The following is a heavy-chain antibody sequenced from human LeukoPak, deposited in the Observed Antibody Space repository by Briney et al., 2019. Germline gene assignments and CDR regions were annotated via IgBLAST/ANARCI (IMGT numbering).Heavy chain of an antibody. D-gene: IGHD6-19*01. J-gene: IGHJ6*02. CDR2: VNPSGGST. CDR1: GYTFTSYY. V-gene: IGHV1-46*01. Sequence: ASVKVSCKASGYTFTSYYMHWVRQAPGQGLEWMGIVNPSGGSTSYAQKFQGRVTMTRDTSTSTAYMELRSLRSDDTAVYYCARPHSSGWDNYYYYYGMDVWGQGTTVTVSS. CDR3: ARPHSSGWDNYYYYYGMDV.